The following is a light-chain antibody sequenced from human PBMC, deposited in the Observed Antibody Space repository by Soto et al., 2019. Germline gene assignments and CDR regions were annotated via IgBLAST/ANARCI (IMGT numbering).Light chain of an antibody. CDR1: QTISSW. CDR2: TAS. CDR3: QHYNSYSEA. V-gene: IGKV1-5*03. Sequence: DIQITQAPSTRSGSVGDRVTIPCRASQTISSWSAWYQQTPEKATKLLIYTASTLKSGVPSRCSGSGSGTEFTLTISSLQPDDFATYYCQHYNSYSEAFGQGTKVDIK. J-gene: IGKJ1*01.